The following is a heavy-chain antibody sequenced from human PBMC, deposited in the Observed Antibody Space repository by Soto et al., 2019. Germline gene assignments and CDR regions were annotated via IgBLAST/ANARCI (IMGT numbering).Heavy chain of an antibody. CDR2: IRSKAYGGTT. CDR3: TRDNLEWLGIRYYYYYMDV. Sequence: GGSLRLSCTASGFTFGDYAMSWFRQAPGKGLEWVGFIRSKAYGGTTEYAASVKGRFTISRDDSKSIAYLQMNSLKTEDTAVYYCTRDNLEWLGIRYYYYYMDVWGKGTTVTVSS. D-gene: IGHD3-3*01. V-gene: IGHV3-49*03. CDR1: GFTFGDYA. J-gene: IGHJ6*03.